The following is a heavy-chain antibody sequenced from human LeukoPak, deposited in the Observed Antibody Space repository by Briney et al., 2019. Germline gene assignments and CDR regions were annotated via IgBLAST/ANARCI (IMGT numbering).Heavy chain of an antibody. CDR3: ARGSITTPSYYYYYGMDV. CDR1: GGSFSGYY. V-gene: IGHV4-34*01. J-gene: IGHJ6*02. CDR2: INHSGST. D-gene: IGHD3-10*01. Sequence: SETLSLTCAVYGGSFSGYYWSWIRQPPGKGLEWIGEINHSGSTNYNPSLKSRVTISVDTSKNQFSLKLSSVTAADTAVYYCARGSITTPSYYYYYGMDVWGQGTTVTVSS.